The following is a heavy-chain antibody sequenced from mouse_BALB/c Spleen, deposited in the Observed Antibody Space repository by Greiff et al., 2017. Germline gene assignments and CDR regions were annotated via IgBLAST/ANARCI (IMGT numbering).Heavy chain of an antibody. J-gene: IGHJ2*01. CDR2: IDPENGDT. Sequence: VQLQQSGAELVRSGASVKLSCTASGFNIKDYYMHWVKQRPEQGLEWIGWIDPENGDTESAPKFQGKATMTADTSSNTACLQLMSLTSEDTAVYYGDGGDGSRDCFDDWGEGTTLTVSS. D-gene: IGHD1-1*01. CDR1: GFNIKDYY. CDR3: DGGDGSRDCFDD. V-gene: IGHV14-4*02.